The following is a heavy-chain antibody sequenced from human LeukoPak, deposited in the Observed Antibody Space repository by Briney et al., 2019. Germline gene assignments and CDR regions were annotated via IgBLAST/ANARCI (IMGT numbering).Heavy chain of an antibody. CDR3: VKEASSGYYRTADY. D-gene: IGHD3-22*01. CDR2: ITYDGSER. V-gene: IGHV3-30*18. CDR1: GFSLSDCG. Sequence: PGGSLRLSCAASGFSLSDCGMHWVRQAQGKGLEWVAVITYDGSERHYSDSARGRFIISRDTSKNTVDLQMNNLRPEDTAAYYCVKEASSGYYRTADYWGQGTLVSVSS. J-gene: IGHJ4*02.